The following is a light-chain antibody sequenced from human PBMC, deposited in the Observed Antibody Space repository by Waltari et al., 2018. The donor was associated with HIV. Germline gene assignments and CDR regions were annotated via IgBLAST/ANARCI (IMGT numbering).Light chain of an antibody. CDR3: SSYAGRNTLI. V-gene: IGLV2-23*02. CDR1: NNDVGSYKI. J-gene: IGLJ2*01. CDR2: EVV. Sequence: QSALTQPASVSGSRGQSITISCTGTNNDVGSYKIVSWYQQHPGKAPKLIIYEVVKWPSGVSPRFSASKSGNTASLTISGLQSEDEADYYCSSYAGRNTLIVGGGTKLTVL.